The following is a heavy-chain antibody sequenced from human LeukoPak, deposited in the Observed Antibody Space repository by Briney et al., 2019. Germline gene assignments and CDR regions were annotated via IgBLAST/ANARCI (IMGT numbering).Heavy chain of an antibody. CDR3: ARVLWFGGFFFDY. V-gene: IGHV3-53*01. CDR2: IYSGGST. CDR1: GFTVSSNY. J-gene: IGHJ4*02. Sequence: AGGSLRLSCAASGFTVSSNYISWVRQAPGKGLEWVSVIYSGGSTYYADSVKGRFTISRDNSKNTLDLQMNSLRAEDTAVYYCARVLWFGGFFFDYWGQGTLVTVSS. D-gene: IGHD3-10*01.